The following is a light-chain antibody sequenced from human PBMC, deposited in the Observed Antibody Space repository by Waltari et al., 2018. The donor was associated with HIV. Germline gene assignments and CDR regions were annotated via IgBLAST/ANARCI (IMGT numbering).Light chain of an antibody. CDR1: SSDVGGYNY. J-gene: IGLJ2*01. Sequence: QSALTQPASVSGSPGQSITISCTGTSSDVGGYNYVSWYQQHPGKAPKLMIYEVSNRPSGVSNRFSGSKSGNTASLTISGLQAEDEADHYCSSYTSSSVVFGGGTKLTVL. CDR3: SSYTSSSVV. CDR2: EVS. V-gene: IGLV2-14*01.